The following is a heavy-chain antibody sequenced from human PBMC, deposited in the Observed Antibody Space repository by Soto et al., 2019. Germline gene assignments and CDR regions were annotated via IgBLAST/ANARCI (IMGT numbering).Heavy chain of an antibody. CDR3: ARVGAYCSGTSCSGL. Sequence: LXLTCGFYRASLTGYYWSWILQPPVKGLEWIGEINHSGITKYRPSLKSRVTMSADTSKNQFSLKLRSVTAADTAVYYCARVGAYCSGTSCSGLWGQGTLVTVSS. V-gene: IGHV4-34*01. J-gene: IGHJ4*02. D-gene: IGHD2-15*01. CDR2: INHSGIT. CDR1: RASLTGYY.